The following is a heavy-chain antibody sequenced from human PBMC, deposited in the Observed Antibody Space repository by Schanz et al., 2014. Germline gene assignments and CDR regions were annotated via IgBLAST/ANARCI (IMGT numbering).Heavy chain of an antibody. V-gene: IGHV3-11*05. J-gene: IGHJ4*02. Sequence: QVQLVESGGGLVKPGGSLRLSCAASGFTFSDYYMSWIRQAPGKGLEWVSYISGTTTYTDYADSVKGRFTISRDNAKNALYLQMISLRAEGTGVYYGARAHGNNRDGKVLDYWVQGTLVTVSS. CDR2: ISGTTTYT. D-gene: IGHD1-1*01. CDR1: GFTFSDYY. CDR3: ARAHGNNRDGKVLDY.